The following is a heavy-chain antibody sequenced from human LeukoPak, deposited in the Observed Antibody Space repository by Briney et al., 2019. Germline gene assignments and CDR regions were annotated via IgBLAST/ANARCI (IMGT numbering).Heavy chain of an antibody. CDR2: IIPIFGTA. J-gene: IGHJ6*02. Sequence: GSSVKVSCKASGGTFSSYAISWVRQAPGQGLEWMGGIIPIFGTANYAQKFQGRVTITADESTSTAYMELSSLGSEDTAVYYCARGSVVVVPFDYYYGMDVWGQGTTVTVSS. CDR3: ARGSVVVVPFDYYYGMDV. D-gene: IGHD2-2*01. CDR1: GGTFSSYA. V-gene: IGHV1-69*01.